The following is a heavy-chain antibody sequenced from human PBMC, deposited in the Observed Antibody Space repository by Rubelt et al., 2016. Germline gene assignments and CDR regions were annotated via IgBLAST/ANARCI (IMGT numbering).Heavy chain of an antibody. CDR3: ARGPAFWSGYY. D-gene: IGHD3-3*01. CDR2: IYHSGTTT. CDR1: GGSFSGNY. V-gene: IGHV4-34*01. J-gene: IGHJ4*02. Sequence: QVQLQQWGAGLLKPSETLSLTCAVYGGSFSGNYWSWIRQPPGKGLEWIGEIYHSGTTTNYNPSLKSRVTISLDASKNQFSRKLSSVPSADTAVYYCARGPAFWSGYYWGQGTLVTVSS.